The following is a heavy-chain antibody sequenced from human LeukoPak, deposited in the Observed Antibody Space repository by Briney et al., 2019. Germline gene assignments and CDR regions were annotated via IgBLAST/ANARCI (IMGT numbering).Heavy chain of an antibody. CDR2: IRSKAYGGTT. CDR1: RFTFGDYA. CDR3: TRDTAGYCSGGSCS. V-gene: IGHV3-49*04. D-gene: IGHD2-15*01. J-gene: IGHJ5*02. Sequence: GGSLRLSCTASRFTFGDYAMSWVRKAPGKGREGVGFIRSKAYGGTTGYGASVKGRFTISRDDSKSIAYLQMNSLKTEDTAVYYCTRDTAGYCSGGSCSLGQGTLVTVSS.